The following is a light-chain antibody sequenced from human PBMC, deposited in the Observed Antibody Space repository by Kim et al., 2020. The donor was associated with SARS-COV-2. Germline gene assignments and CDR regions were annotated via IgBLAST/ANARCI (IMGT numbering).Light chain of an antibody. J-gene: IGLJ2*01. CDR3: AAWDDSLNGRGV. CDR1: SSNIGTNT. CDR2: SNS. Sequence: ELTQPPSVSGTPGQRVTISCSGSSSNIGTNTVKWYQQFPGTAPKLLIYSNSERPSGVPDRFSGSKSGTSASLAISGLQSEDEAVYYCAAWDDSLNGRGVFGGGTQLTVL. V-gene: IGLV1-44*01.